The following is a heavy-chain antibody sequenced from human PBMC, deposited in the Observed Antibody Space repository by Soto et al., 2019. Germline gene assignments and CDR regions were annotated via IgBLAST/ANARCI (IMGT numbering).Heavy chain of an antibody. CDR2: ISYDGSNK. CDR3: ALGGYCSGGSCYYLRATSYYYYGMDV. Sequence: GGSLRLSCAASGFTFSSYGMHWVRQAPGKGLEWVAVISYDGSNKYYADSVKGRFTISRDNSKNTLYLQMNSLRAEDTAVYYCALGGYCSGGSCYYLRATSYYYYGMDVWGQGTTVTVSS. CDR1: GFTFSSYG. D-gene: IGHD2-15*01. V-gene: IGHV3-30*03. J-gene: IGHJ6*02.